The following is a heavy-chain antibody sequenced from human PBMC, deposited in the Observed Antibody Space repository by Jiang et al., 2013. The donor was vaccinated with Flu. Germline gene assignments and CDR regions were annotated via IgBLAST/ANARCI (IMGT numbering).Heavy chain of an antibody. CDR2: IYYSGST. Sequence: GLVKPSETLSLTCTVSGGSISSYYWSWIRQPPGKGLEWIGYIYYSGSTNYNPSLKSRVTISVDTSKNQFSLKLSSVTAADTAVYYCARLEMATILGWGVSGFDPWGQGTLVTVSS. D-gene: IGHD5-24*01. J-gene: IGHJ5*02. V-gene: IGHV4-59*08. CDR1: GGSISSYY. CDR3: ARLEMATILGWGVSGFDP.